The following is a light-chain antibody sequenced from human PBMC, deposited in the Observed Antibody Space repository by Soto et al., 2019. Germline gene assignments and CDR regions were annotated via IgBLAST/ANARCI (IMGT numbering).Light chain of an antibody. CDR1: QDISNY. CDR3: QHYDNLPYT. J-gene: IGKJ2*01. CDR2: DAS. Sequence: DIQMTQSPSSLSASVGDRVTITCQASQDISNYLNWYQQNPGKAPKLLIYDASNLETGVPSRFSGSGSVTDFTFAISSLQPEDIATYYCQHYDNLPYTFGQGTKLEIK. V-gene: IGKV1-33*01.